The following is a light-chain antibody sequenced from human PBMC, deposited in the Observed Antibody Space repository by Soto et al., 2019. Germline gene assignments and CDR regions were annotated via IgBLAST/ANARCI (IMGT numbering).Light chain of an antibody. Sequence: EIVLTQSPGTLSLSPGERATLSCRASQSVSSNHLAWYQQIPGRTPRLLVYDASSRAPGIPDRFSGSGSGTDFTLTIARLEPEDFAVYYCQQYGRSRGPFTFGPGTTVDIK. J-gene: IGKJ3*01. V-gene: IGKV3-20*01. CDR1: QSVSSNH. CDR2: DAS. CDR3: QQYGRSRGPFT.